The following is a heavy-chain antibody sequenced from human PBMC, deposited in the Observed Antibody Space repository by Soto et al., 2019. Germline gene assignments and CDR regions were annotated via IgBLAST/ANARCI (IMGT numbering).Heavy chain of an antibody. CDR2: INPSGGST. V-gene: IGHV1-46*04. CDR3: ARDRSDDKVWGLYSLGLGAFDI. J-gene: IGHJ4*03. D-gene: IGHD3-16*01. Sequence: ASVKVSCTASGYTITSYYLHWVRQDPGQGLEWMGIINPSGGSTGYAQKLQGRVTLTRAMYTSTVYMEMSSLRSDDTAVYYCARDRSDDKVWGLYSLGLGAFDIWGQGTLVPVSS. CDR1: GYTITSYY.